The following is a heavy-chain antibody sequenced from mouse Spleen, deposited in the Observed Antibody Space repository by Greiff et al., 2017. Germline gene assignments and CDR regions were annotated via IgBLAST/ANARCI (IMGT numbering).Heavy chain of an antibody. J-gene: IGHJ2*01. CDR3: ARQESAMIKTLLFDY. D-gene: IGHD2-4*01. Sequence: EVKLMESGGGLVKPGGSLQLSCAASGFTFSSYAMSWVRQTPEKRLEWVATISSGGSYTYYPDSVTGRFTISRDNAKNTLYLQMSSLRSEDTAMYYCARQESAMIKTLLFDYWGQGTTLTVSS. CDR2: ISSGGSYT. CDR1: GFTFSSYA. V-gene: IGHV5-9-3*01.